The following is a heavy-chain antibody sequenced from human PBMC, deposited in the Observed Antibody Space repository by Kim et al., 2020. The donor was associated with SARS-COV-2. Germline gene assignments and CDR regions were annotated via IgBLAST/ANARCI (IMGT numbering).Heavy chain of an antibody. V-gene: IGHV4-59*08. Sequence: SETLSLTCTVSGGSLTTNYWTWIRQSPERGLEWIACVDYTGTAVYNPSLRSRVTLSVDTSKNQFSLKLRSVTAADTATYFCASHLRFSWTFYTLADWGQGTLVTVSS. CDR2: VDYTGTA. J-gene: IGHJ4*02. CDR3: ASHLRFSWTFYTLAD. CDR1: GGSLTTNY. D-gene: IGHD3-16*01.